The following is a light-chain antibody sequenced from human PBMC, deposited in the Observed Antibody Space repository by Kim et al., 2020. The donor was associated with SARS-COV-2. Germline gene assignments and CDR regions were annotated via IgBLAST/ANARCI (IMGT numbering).Light chain of an antibody. CDR2: GKN. CDR1: SLRSYY. Sequence: ELTQDPAVSVALGQTVRITCQGDSLRSYYASWYQQKPGQAPVLVIYGKNNRPSGIPDRFSGSTSGNTASLTITGAQAEDEADYYCNSRDSSGNHWVFGGGTKLTVL. V-gene: IGLV3-19*01. CDR3: NSRDSSGNHWV. J-gene: IGLJ3*02.